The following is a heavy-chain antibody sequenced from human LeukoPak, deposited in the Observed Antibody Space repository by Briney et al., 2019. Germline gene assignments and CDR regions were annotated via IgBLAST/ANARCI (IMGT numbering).Heavy chain of an antibody. Sequence: PGGSLRLSCAASGFTFSSYAMSWVRQAPGKGLEWVSAISGSGGSAYYADSVKGRFTISRDNSKNTLYLQMNSLRAEDTAVYYCAKLPAALPAYFDYWGQGTLVTVSS. CDR1: GFTFSSYA. D-gene: IGHD2-2*01. CDR2: ISGSGGSA. CDR3: AKLPAALPAYFDY. V-gene: IGHV3-23*01. J-gene: IGHJ4*02.